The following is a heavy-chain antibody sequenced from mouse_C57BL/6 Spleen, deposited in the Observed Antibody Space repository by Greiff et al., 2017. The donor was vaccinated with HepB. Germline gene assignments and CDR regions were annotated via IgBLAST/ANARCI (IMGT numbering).Heavy chain of an antibody. V-gene: IGHV5-4*01. D-gene: IGHD1-1*01. J-gene: IGHJ1*03. CDR1: GFTFSSYA. Sequence: EVQVVESGGGLVKPGGSLKLSCAASGFTFSSYAMSWVRQTPEKRLEWVATISDGGSYTYYPDNVKGRFTISRDNAKNNLYLQMSHLKSEDTAMYYCARDNYGSNNWYFDVWGTGTTVTVSS. CDR3: ARDNYGSNNWYFDV. CDR2: ISDGGSYT.